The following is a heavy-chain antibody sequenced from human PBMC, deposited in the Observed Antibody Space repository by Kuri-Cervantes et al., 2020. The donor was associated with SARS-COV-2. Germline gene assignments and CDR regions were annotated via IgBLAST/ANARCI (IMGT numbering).Heavy chain of an antibody. CDR2: IYHSGST. J-gene: IGHJ3*02. CDR1: GYSISSGYY. Sequence: SETLSLTCTVSGYSISSGYYWGWIRQPPGKGLEWIGSIYHSGSTYYNPSLKSRVTISVDTSKNQFSLKLSSVTAADTAVYYCARVVPAAISFFDTWGQGTMVTVSS. CDR3: ARVVPAAISFFDT. D-gene: IGHD2-2*01. V-gene: IGHV4-38-2*02.